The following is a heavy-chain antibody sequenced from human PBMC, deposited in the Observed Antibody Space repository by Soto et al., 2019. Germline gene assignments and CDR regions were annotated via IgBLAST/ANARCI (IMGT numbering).Heavy chain of an antibody. CDR1: GGSFSGYY. CDR2: INHSGST. Sequence: SETLSLTCAVYGGSFSGYYWSWIRQPPGKGLEWIGEINHSGSTNYNPSLKSRVTISVDTSKNQFSLKLSSVTAADTAIYYCARGLWAVAGSDYWGQGTLVTVSS. J-gene: IGHJ4*02. V-gene: IGHV4-34*01. CDR3: ARGLWAVAGSDY. D-gene: IGHD6-19*01.